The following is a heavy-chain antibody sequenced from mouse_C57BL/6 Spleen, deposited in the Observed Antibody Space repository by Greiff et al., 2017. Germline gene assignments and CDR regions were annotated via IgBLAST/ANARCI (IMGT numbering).Heavy chain of an antibody. Sequence: LVESGAELVKPGASVKISCKASGYAFSSYWMNWVKQRPGKGLEWIGQIYPGDGDTNYNGKFKGKATLTADKSSSTAYMQLSSLTSEDSAVYFCARIYDGYLFDYWGQGTTLTVSS. D-gene: IGHD2-3*01. CDR1: GYAFSSYW. CDR3: ARIYDGYLFDY. J-gene: IGHJ2*01. CDR2: IYPGDGDT. V-gene: IGHV1-80*01.